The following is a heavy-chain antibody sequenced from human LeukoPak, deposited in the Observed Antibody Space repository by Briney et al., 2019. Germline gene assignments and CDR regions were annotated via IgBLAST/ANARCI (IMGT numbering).Heavy chain of an antibody. V-gene: IGHV1-46*01. Sequence: ALVKVSCKASGYTFTSYYMHWVRQAPGQGLEWMGIINPSGGSTSYAQKFQGRVTMTRDTSTSTVYMGLSSLRSEDTAVYYCARGFVSAPHWDYYGMDVWGQGTTVTVSS. J-gene: IGHJ6*02. CDR3: ARGFVSAPHWDYYGMDV. CDR2: INPSGGST. CDR1: GYTFTSYY. D-gene: IGHD2/OR15-2a*01.